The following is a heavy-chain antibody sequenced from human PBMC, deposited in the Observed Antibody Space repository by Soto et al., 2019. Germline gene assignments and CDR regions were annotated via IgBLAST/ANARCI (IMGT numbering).Heavy chain of an antibody. Sequence: SLKISCKGSGYSFTSYWIGWVRQMPGKGLEWMGIIYPGDSDTRYSPSFQGQVTISADKSISTAYLQWSSLKASDTAMYYCARIYDSSGYYYYFDYWGQGTLVTVSS. CDR1: GYSFTSYW. CDR2: IYPGDSDT. D-gene: IGHD3-22*01. CDR3: ARIYDSSGYYYYFDY. V-gene: IGHV5-51*01. J-gene: IGHJ4*02.